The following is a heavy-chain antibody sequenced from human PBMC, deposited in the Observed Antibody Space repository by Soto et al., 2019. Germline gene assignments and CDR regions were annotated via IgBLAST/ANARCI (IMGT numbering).Heavy chain of an antibody. D-gene: IGHD3-22*01. V-gene: IGHV1-18*04. Sequence: RASVKVSCKASGYTFTSYGISWVRQAPGQGLEWMGWISAYNGNTNYAQKLQGRVTMTTDTSTSTAYMELRSLRSDDTAVYYCARDWDYYDSSGYSYWGQGTLVTVSS. CDR1: GYTFTSYG. J-gene: IGHJ4*02. CDR2: ISAYNGNT. CDR3: ARDWDYYDSSGYSY.